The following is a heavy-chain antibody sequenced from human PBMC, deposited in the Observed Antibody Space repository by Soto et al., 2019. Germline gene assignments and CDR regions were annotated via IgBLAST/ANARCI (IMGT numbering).Heavy chain of an antibody. D-gene: IGHD3-16*02. CDR2: ISYDGSNK. CDR3: AKDYDYVWGSYRDLFDY. CDR1: GFTFSSYG. Sequence: QVQLVESGGGVVQPGRSLRLSCAASGFTFSSYGMHWVRQAPGKGLEWVAVISYDGSNKYYADSVKCRFTISRDNSKNTLYLQMNSLRAEDTAVYYCAKDYDYVWGSYRDLFDYWGQGTLVTVSS. J-gene: IGHJ4*02. V-gene: IGHV3-30*18.